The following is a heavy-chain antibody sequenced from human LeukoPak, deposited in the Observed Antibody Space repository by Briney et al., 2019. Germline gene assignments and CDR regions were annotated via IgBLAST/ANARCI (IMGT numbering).Heavy chain of an antibody. J-gene: IGHJ4*02. CDR2: INQGGSEK. CDR1: GFTFNSYW. Sequence: GSLKLSRAGSGFTFNSYWMTWVRQVPGKGLEWVANINQGGSEKYYVDSVKGRFTISRDNAKNSLYLQMNSLRAEDTAVYYCVWPSCGGGYCGSDFHYWGQGTLVTVSS. CDR3: VWPSCGGGYCGSDFHY. V-gene: IGHV3-7*05. D-gene: IGHD2-21*01.